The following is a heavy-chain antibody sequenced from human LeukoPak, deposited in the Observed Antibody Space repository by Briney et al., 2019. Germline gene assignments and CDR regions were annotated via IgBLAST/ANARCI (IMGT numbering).Heavy chain of an antibody. Sequence: GGSLRLSCAASGFTISSYWMHWVRQAPGKGLVWVSRINTDGSSTSYADSVKGRFTISRDNAKNTLYLQMNSLRAEDTAVYYCARDSHPTRYCSSTSCYLHWGQGTLVTVSS. CDR2: INTDGSST. V-gene: IGHV3-74*01. CDR1: GFTISSYW. CDR3: ARDSHPTRYCSSTSCYLH. D-gene: IGHD2-2*01. J-gene: IGHJ4*02.